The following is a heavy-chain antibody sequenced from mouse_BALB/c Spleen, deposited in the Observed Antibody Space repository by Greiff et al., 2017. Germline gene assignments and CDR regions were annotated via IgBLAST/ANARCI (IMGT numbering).Heavy chain of an antibody. D-gene: IGHD2-4*01. CDR1: GYSFTSYW. V-gene: IGHV1-5*01. Sequence: EVQLVESGTVLARPGASVKMSCKASGYSFTSYWMHWVKQRPGQGLEWIGAIYPGNSDTSYNQKFKGKAKLTAVTSASTAYMELSSLTNEDSAVYYCTRYPRYDYDGRALDYWGQGTTLTVSS. J-gene: IGHJ2*01. CDR3: TRYPRYDYDGRALDY. CDR2: IYPGNSDT.